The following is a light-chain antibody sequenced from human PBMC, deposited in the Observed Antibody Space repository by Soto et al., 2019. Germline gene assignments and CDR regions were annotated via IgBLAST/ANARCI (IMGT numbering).Light chain of an antibody. J-gene: IGKJ4*01. CDR1: QSVSSSY. CDR3: QQYGSSPLT. Sequence: EIVLTQSPGTLSLSPWERATLSCRASQSVSSSYLAWYRQKPGQAPRLLIYGASSRATGIPDRFSGSGSGTDFTLTISRLEPEDFAVYYCQQYGSSPLTFGGGTKV. V-gene: IGKV3-20*01. CDR2: GAS.